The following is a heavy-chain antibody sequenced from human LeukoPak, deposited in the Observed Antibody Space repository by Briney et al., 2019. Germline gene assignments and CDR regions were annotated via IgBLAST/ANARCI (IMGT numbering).Heavy chain of an antibody. Sequence: PGRSLRLSCDASGFTFTYVAMNWVRQAPGKGLEWVSSMSLVADTTYYADSVKGRFIISADSSKNTLYLQMSSPRADDTAVYYCVKSRRTGTWGDSFDIWGQGTVVTVSS. D-gene: IGHD3-16*01. CDR3: VKSRRTGTWGDSFDI. CDR2: MSLVADTT. J-gene: IGHJ3*02. CDR1: GFTFTYVA. V-gene: IGHV3-23*01.